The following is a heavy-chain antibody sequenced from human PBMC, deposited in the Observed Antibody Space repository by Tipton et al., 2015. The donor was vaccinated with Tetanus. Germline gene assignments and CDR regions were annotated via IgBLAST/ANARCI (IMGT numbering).Heavy chain of an antibody. D-gene: IGHD6-6*01. CDR2: IFPDDSDT. CDR3: ARMYSTSSPFDH. CDR1: GYSFTSHW. Sequence: QLVQSGADVKEPGESLKISCKASGYSFTSHWIGWVRQMPGKGLEWMGMIFPDDSDTRYSPSFQGHVTFSVDKSTSTVYLQWSSLKASDTAMYFCARMYSTSSPFDHWGQGTLVAVSS. J-gene: IGHJ4*02. V-gene: IGHV5-51*01.